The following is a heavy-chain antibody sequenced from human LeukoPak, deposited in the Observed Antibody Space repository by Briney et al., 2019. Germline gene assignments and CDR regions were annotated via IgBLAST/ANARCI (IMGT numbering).Heavy chain of an antibody. CDR3: ARDRAYSSSWYTYYYYYMDV. CDR2: IKQDGSEK. J-gene: IGHJ6*03. V-gene: IGHV3-7*01. D-gene: IGHD6-13*01. Sequence: GGSLRLSCAASGFTFSSYEMNWVRQAPGKGLEWVANIKQDGSEKYYVDSVKGRFTISRDNAKNSLYLQMNSLRAEDTAVYYCARDRAYSSSWYTYYYYYMDVWGKGTRSPSP. CDR1: GFTFSSYE.